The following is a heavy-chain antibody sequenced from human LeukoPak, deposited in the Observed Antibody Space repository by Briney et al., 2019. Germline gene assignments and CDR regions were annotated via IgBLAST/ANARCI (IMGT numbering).Heavy chain of an antibody. D-gene: IGHD2-2*01. J-gene: IGHJ4*02. Sequence: SETLSLTCTVSGGSISSYYWSWIRQPAGKGLEWIGRIYTSGSTNYNPSLKSRVTMSVDTSKNQFSLKLSSVTAADTAVYYCASESCGSTSCSFDYWGQGTLVTVSS. V-gene: IGHV4-4*07. CDR3: ASESCGSTSCSFDY. CDR2: IYTSGST. CDR1: GGSISSYY.